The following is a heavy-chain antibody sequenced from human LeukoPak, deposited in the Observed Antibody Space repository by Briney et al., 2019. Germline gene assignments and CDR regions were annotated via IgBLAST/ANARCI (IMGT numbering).Heavy chain of an antibody. J-gene: IGHJ4*02. Sequence: ASVRVSCKASGYTFTGYYMHWVRQAPGQGLEWMGWINPNSGGTNHAQKFQGRVTMTRDTSISTAYMELSRLRSDDTAVYYCARDLGIAARRAGYWGQGTLVTVSS. CDR2: INPNSGGT. V-gene: IGHV1-2*02. CDR1: GYTFTGYY. D-gene: IGHD6-6*01. CDR3: ARDLGIAARRAGY.